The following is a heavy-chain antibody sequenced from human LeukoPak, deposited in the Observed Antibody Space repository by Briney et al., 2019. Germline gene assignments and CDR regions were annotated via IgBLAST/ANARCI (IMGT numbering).Heavy chain of an antibody. J-gene: IGHJ4*02. D-gene: IGHD2-15*01. CDR3: TTDLGYCSGGSCYSSNY. CDR2: IKNKTDGGTT. CDR1: GFTFSNAW. V-gene: IGHV3-15*01. Sequence: GGSLRLSCAASGFTFSNAWMSWVRQAPGKGLEWVGRIKNKTDGGTTDYAAPVKGRFTISRDDSKNTLYLQMNSLKTEDTAVYYCTTDLGYCSGGSCYSSNYWGQGTLVTVSS.